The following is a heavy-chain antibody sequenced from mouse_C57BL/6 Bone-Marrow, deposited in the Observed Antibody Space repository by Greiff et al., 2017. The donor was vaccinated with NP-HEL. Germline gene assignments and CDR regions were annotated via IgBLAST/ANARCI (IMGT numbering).Heavy chain of an antibody. Sequence: DVQLQESGGGLVQPGGSMKLSCVASGFTFSNYWMNWVRQSPEKGLEWVAQIRLKSDNYATHYAESVKGRFTISRDDSKSSVYLQMNNLRAEDTGIYYCTGPTSFTTVVEGWYFDVWGTGTTVTVSS. V-gene: IGHV6-3*01. CDR1: GFTFSNYW. D-gene: IGHD1-1*01. CDR2: IRLKSDNYAT. CDR3: TGPTSFTTVVEGWYFDV. J-gene: IGHJ1*03.